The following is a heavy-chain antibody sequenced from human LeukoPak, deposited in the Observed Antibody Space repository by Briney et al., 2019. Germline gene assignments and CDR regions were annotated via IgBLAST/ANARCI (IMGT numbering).Heavy chain of an antibody. J-gene: IGHJ4*02. D-gene: IGHD3-22*01. V-gene: IGHV3-53*01. CDR3: ARESSGRPPVRY. CDR1: GFTVSSNY. CDR2: IYGGGKT. Sequence: GGSLRLSCAASGFTVSSNYMSWVRQGPGKGLEWFSIIYGGGKTYYADSVKGRFTISRDNSKNTLYLQMNSLRGEDTAVYYCARESSGRPPVRYWGQGTLVTVSS.